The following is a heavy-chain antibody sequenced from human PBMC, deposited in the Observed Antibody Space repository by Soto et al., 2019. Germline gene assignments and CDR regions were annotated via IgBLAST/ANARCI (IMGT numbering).Heavy chain of an antibody. V-gene: IGHV1-18*04. J-gene: IGHJ5*01. Sequence: GASVKVSYKASGYTSAYFGISWVRQAPGQGLEWMGWVSGNNGASNPAPKVQGRITMTLDTSTGVSYMALRSLRSDDTAIYYCVRDQKYFRVNGNWFDSWGQGTVVTVSS. D-gene: IGHD2-2*01. CDR3: VRDQKYFRVNGNWFDS. CDR2: VSGNNGAS. CDR1: GYTSAYFG.